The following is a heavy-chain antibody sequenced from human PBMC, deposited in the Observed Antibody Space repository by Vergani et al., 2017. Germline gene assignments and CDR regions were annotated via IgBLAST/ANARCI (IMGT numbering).Heavy chain of an antibody. CDR3: AREWTDYDILTGCSRGYYFDY. D-gene: IGHD3-9*01. CDR1: GFTFSSYS. J-gene: IGHJ4*02. V-gene: IGHV3-21*01. Sequence: EVQLVESGGGLVKPGGSLRLSCAASGFTFSSYSMNWVRQAPGKGLEWVSSISSSSSYIYYADSVKGRFTISRDNAKNSLYLQMNSLRAEDTAVYYCAREWTDYDILTGCSRGYYFDYWGQGTLVTVSS. CDR2: ISSSSSYI.